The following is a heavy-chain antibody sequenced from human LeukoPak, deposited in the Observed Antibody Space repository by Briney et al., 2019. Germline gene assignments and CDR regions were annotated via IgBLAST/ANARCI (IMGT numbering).Heavy chain of an antibody. CDR3: ATSSGWKSNIDY. CDR2: INPNSGGT. V-gene: IGHV1-2*02. CDR1: GYTFNGYY. Sequence: ASVKVSCKASGYTFNGYYIHWVRQAPGQGLEWMGWINPNSGGTNYAQKFQGRVTMTRDTSISTAYMELSRLRSDDTAVFYCATSSGWKSNIDYWGQGTLVTVSS. D-gene: IGHD6-19*01. J-gene: IGHJ4*02.